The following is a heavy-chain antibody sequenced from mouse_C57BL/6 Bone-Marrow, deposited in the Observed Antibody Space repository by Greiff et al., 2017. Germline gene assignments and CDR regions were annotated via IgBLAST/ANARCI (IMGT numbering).Heavy chain of an antibody. Sequence: VQLQQSGPELVKPGASVKISCKASGYTFTDYYMNWVKQSHGKSLEWIGDISPNNGGTSYNQKFKGKATLTVDKSSSTAYIELRSLTSEDSAVYYCARCGSRYAMDYWCQGTSVTVSS. CDR3: ARCGSRYAMDY. V-gene: IGHV1-26*01. J-gene: IGHJ4*01. CDR2: ISPNNGGT. CDR1: GYTFTDYY. D-gene: IGHD1-1*01.